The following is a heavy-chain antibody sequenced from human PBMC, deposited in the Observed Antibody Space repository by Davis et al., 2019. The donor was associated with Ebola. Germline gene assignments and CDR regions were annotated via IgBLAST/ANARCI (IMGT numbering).Heavy chain of an antibody. CDR3: AKDVDTMVRGVVV. Sequence: GESLKISCAASGFTFSNYAMNWVRQAPGKGLEWVSGITGSGQRTYYADSVKGRFTISRDNSKSTLSLHMNSLRVEDTAVYYCAKDVDTMVRGVVVWGQGTLVTVSS. CDR2: ITGSGQRT. V-gene: IGHV3-23*01. J-gene: IGHJ4*02. CDR1: GFTFSNYA. D-gene: IGHD3-10*01.